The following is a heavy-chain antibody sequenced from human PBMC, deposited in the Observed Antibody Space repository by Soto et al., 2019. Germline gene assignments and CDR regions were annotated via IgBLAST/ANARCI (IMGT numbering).Heavy chain of an antibody. CDR2: IYSGGST. Sequence: GGSLRLSCAASGFTVSSNYMSWVRQAPGKGLEWVSVIYSGGSTYYADSVKGRFTISRDNSKNTLYLQMNSLRAEDTAVYFCARSVHDVLRFLEWLLPPDYWGQGTLVTVSS. J-gene: IGHJ4*02. V-gene: IGHV3-66*01. CDR3: ARSVHDVLRFLEWLLPPDY. CDR1: GFTVSSNY. D-gene: IGHD3-3*01.